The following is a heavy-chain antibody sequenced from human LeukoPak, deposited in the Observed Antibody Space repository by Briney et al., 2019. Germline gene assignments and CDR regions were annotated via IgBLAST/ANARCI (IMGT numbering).Heavy chain of an antibody. Sequence: PSETLSLTCTVSGGSISSYYWSWIRQPAGKGLEWIGRIYTSGSTNYNPSLKSRVTMSVDTSKNQFSLKLSSVTAADTAVYYCARGFGGIPAAAGPFDYWGQGTLVTVSS. D-gene: IGHD2-2*01. V-gene: IGHV4-4*07. J-gene: IGHJ4*02. CDR2: IYTSGST. CDR1: GGSISSYY. CDR3: ARGFGGIPAAAGPFDY.